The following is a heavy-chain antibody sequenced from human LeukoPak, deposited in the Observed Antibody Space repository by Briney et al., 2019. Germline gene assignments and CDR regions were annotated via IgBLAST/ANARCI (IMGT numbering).Heavy chain of an antibody. CDR2: IHDSGST. D-gene: IGHD2-15*01. Sequence: SETLSLTCTVSGVSISNYYWSWIRQPPGNGLEWIGYIHDSGSTKYNPSLKSRITISADTSKNQLSLKLSSVTAADTAVYYCARHSKTYWDFDYWGQGTLVTVSS. V-gene: IGHV4-59*08. CDR3: ARHSKTYWDFDY. CDR1: GVSISNYY. J-gene: IGHJ4*02.